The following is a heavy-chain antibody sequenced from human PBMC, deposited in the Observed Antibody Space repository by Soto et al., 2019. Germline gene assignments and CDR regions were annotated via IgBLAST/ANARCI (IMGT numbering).Heavy chain of an antibody. CDR2: ITKTGRST. V-gene: IGHV3-23*01. J-gene: IGHJ3*02. CDR1: GFTFNSYA. CDR3: TKDAEAYDFAFDK. D-gene: IGHD3-3*01. Sequence: EVQLLESGGGLIQPGGSLRLSCAASGFTFNSYAMTWVRQAPGKGLEWVSGITKTGRSTFIADSVRGRFTISRDNLKNIMYLQMNSLRVDDTALYYCTKDAEAYDFAFDKWGQGTMVTVTS.